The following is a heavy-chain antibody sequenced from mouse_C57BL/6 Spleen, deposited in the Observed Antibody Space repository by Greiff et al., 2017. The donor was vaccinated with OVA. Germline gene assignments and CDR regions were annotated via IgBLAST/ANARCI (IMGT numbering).Heavy chain of an antibody. CDR1: GYTFTSYW. CDR2: IYPGSGST. D-gene: IGHD1-1*01. V-gene: IGHV1-55*01. Sequence: QVQLQQPGAELVKPGASVKMSCKASGYTFTSYWITWVKQRPGQGLEWIGDIYPGSGSTNYNEKFKSKATLTVDTSSSTAYMQLSSLTSEDSAVYCCARENYYGSSPAWFAYWGQGTLVTVSA. CDR3: ARENYYGSSPAWFAY. J-gene: IGHJ3*01.